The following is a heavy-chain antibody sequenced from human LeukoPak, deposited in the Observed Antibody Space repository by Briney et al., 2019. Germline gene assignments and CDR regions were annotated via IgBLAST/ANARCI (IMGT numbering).Heavy chain of an antibody. J-gene: IGHJ5*02. CDR3: ARESERNDGWFDP. D-gene: IGHD1-1*01. CDR1: GYTFRIHD. Sequence: ASVTVSCKASGYTFRIHDFNWVRQAPGQGLEWMGWVSPKTGRTGYAQKFQGRVYMTTNASLSTAYMELSSLRSDDTAVYFCARESERNDGWFDPWGQGTLVTVSS. V-gene: IGHV1-8*01. CDR2: VSPKTGRT.